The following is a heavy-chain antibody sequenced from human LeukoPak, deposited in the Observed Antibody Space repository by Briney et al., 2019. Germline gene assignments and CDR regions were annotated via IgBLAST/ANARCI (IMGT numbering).Heavy chain of an antibody. CDR2: IYSGGST. D-gene: IGHD1-26*01. CDR1: GFTVSSNY. J-gene: IGHJ4*02. Sequence: PGGSLRLSCAASGFTVSSNYMSWVRQAPGKGLEWVSVIYSGGSTYYADSVKGRFTISRDNSKNTLYLQMNSLRAEDTAVYYCAKDRGYSGSYSDYWGQGTLVTVSS. CDR3: AKDRGYSGSYSDY. V-gene: IGHV3-66*01.